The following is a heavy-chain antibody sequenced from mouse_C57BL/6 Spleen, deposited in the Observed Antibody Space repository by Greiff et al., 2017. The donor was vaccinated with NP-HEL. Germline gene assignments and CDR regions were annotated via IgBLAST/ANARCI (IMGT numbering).Heavy chain of an antibody. CDR3: ARTRSSYWYFDV. J-gene: IGHJ1*03. CDR1: GYTFTSYW. Sequence: QVQLQQPGAELVRPGSSVKLSCKASGYTFTSYWMDWVKQRPGQGLEWIGNIYPSDSETHYNQKFKDKATLTVDKSSSTAYMQLSSLTSEDSAVYYCARTRSSYWYFDVWGTGTTVTVSS. V-gene: IGHV1-61*01. CDR2: IYPSDSET. D-gene: IGHD1-1*01.